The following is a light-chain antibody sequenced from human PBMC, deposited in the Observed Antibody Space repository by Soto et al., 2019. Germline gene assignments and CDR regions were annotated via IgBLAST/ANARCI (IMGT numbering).Light chain of an antibody. J-gene: IGKJ1*01. CDR1: QSISSW. V-gene: IGKV1-5*03. CDR3: QQYNSYSRT. Sequence: DIQMTQSPSTLSASVGDRVTITCRASQSISSWLAWYQQKPGKAPKLLIYKASSLESGVPSRFSGSGSGTEVTLTSSSLQPADFATYYCQQYNSYSRTFGQGTKVEIK. CDR2: KAS.